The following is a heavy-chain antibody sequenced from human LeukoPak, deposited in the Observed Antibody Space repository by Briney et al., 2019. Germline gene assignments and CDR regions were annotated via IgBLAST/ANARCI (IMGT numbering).Heavy chain of an antibody. Sequence: SQTLSLTCAISGDSVSSNSAAWNWIRQSPSRGLEWLGRTYYRSKWYNDYAVSVKSRITINPDTSKNQFSLQLNSVTPEDTAVYYCAKDYYGSGRSHYWFDPWGQGTLVTVSS. D-gene: IGHD3-10*01. V-gene: IGHV6-1*01. CDR3: AKDYYGSGRSHYWFDP. CDR2: TYYRSKWYN. J-gene: IGHJ5*02. CDR1: GDSVSSNSAA.